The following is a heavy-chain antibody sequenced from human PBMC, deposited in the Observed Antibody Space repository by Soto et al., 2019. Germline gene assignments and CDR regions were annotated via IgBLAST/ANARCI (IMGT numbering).Heavy chain of an antibody. V-gene: IGHV4-39*01. Sequence: SETLSLTCTVSGGSISSSSYYWGWIRQPPGKGLEWIGSIYYSGSTYYNPSLKSRVTISVDTSKNQFSLKLSSVTAADTAVYYCARLPIVATIYEPDNFDYWGQGTLVTVSS. CDR3: ARLPIVATIYEPDNFDY. CDR2: IYYSGST. J-gene: IGHJ4*02. D-gene: IGHD5-12*01. CDR1: GGSISSSSYY.